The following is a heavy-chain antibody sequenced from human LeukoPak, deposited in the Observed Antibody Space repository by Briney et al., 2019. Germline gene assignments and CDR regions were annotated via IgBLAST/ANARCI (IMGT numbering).Heavy chain of an antibody. CDR1: GFTVSSNY. D-gene: IGHD3-10*01. CDR2: TYSGGST. CDR3: ARASAGGFGELSD. V-gene: IGHV3-53*04. J-gene: IGHJ4*02. Sequence: GGSLRLSCAASGFTVSSNYMSWVRQAPGKGLEWVSVTYSGGSTYYADSVKGRFTISRHNSKNTLYLQMNSLRAEDTAVYYCARASAGGFGELSDWGQGTLVTVSS.